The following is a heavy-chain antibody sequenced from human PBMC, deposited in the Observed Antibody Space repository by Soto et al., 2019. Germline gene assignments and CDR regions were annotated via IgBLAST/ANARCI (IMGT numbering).Heavy chain of an antibody. CDR2: INTYNGMT. V-gene: IGHV1-18*01. D-gene: IGHD5-12*01. CDR3: AKSPRGEMATD. Sequence: QVKLVQSGGEVKKPGASVTVSCKASGYTFINYHITWVRQAPGQGLEWMAWINTYNGMTDYAQRIQGRVTKTRDTSTRTAYMELRNLGSDDTAVDFCAKSPRGEMATDWGQGTLVTVSS. J-gene: IGHJ4*02. CDR1: GYTFINYH.